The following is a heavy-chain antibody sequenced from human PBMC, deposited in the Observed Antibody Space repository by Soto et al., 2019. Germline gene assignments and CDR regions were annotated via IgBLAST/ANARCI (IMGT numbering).Heavy chain of an antibody. CDR3: ARSEEDSGYYYGMDV. J-gene: IGHJ6*02. CDR2: TYYRSRWYS. V-gene: IGHV6-1*01. Sequence: QTLSLTWVGSGDTVASNSVAWNWVRHSPSRSLEWLGRTYYRSRWYSDYAVSFRSRIDINADTSKNQVSLQLTSVTPEDTAVYYWARSEEDSGYYYGMDVWGQGTTVT. CDR1: GDTVASNSVA. D-gene: IGHD2-15*01.